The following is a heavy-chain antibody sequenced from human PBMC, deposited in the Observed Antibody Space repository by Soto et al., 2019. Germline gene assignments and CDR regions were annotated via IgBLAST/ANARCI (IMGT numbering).Heavy chain of an antibody. D-gene: IGHD6-6*01. Sequence: SVKVSWKASGGTFSSYAISWVLQAPGQGLEWMGGIIPIFGTANYAQKFQGRVTITADESTSTAYMELSSLRSEDTAVYYCARDRPFEYSSSNWFDPWGQGTLVTVSS. CDR2: IIPIFGTA. CDR1: GGTFSSYA. CDR3: ARDRPFEYSSSNWFDP. J-gene: IGHJ5*02. V-gene: IGHV1-69*13.